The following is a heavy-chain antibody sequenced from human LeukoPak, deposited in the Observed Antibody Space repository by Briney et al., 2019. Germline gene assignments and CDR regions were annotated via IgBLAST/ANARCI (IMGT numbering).Heavy chain of an antibody. J-gene: IGHJ6*02. V-gene: IGHV7-4-1*02. CDR1: GYTFTSYA. CDR2: INTNTGNP. D-gene: IGHD3-9*01. Sequence: ASVKVSCKASGYTFTSYAMNWVRQAPGQGLEWMGWINTNTGNPTYAQGFTGRFVFSLDTSVSTAYLQISSLKAEDTAVCYCARIPPPNYDILTGRGGFYYYGMDVWGQGTTVTVSS. CDR3: ARIPPPNYDILTGRGGFYYYGMDV.